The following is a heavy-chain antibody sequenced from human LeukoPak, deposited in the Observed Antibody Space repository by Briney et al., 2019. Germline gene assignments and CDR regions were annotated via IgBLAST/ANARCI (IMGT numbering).Heavy chain of an antibody. CDR3: ARTLVAAPGSKGGP. V-gene: IGHV3-21*05. CDR1: GFTFSSYE. J-gene: IGHJ5*02. CDR2: ISGSSSYT. Sequence: PGGSLRLSCAASGFTFSSYEMNWVRQAPGKGLEWVSYISGSSSYTDYADSVKGRFTISRDNAKNSLYLQMNSLRAEDTAVYYCARTLVAAPGSKGGPWGQGTLVTVSS. D-gene: IGHD6-13*01.